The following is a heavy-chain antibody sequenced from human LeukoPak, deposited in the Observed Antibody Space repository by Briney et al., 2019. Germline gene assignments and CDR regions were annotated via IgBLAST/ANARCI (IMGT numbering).Heavy chain of an antibody. D-gene: IGHD5-18*01. Sequence: PGGSLRLSCAASGFTVSSNYMSWVRQAPGKGLEWVSVIYSGGSTYYADSVKGRFTISRDNSKNTLSLQMNSLRAEDTAVYYCAKDKYSPFDYWGQGTLVIVSS. J-gene: IGHJ4*02. CDR3: AKDKYSPFDY. CDR2: IYSGGST. V-gene: IGHV3-66*02. CDR1: GFTVSSNY.